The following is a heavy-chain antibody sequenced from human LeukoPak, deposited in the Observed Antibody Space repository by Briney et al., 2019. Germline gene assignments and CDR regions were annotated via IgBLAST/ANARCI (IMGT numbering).Heavy chain of an antibody. J-gene: IGHJ5*02. CDR2: ISHDGSNK. D-gene: IGHD6-19*01. CDR1: GFTFSSYA. Sequence: GGSLRLSCAASGFTFSSYAMHWVRQAPGKGLEWVAVISHDGSNKYYADSVKGRFTISRDNSKNTLYLQMNSLRAEDTAVYYCARGIAVSWFDPWGQGTLVTVSS. CDR3: ARGIAVSWFDP. V-gene: IGHV3-30*04.